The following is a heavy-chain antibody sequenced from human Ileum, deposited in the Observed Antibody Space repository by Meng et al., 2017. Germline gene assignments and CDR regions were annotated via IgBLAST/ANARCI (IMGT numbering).Heavy chain of an antibody. Sequence: ESLKISCTVSGVSISGYYWSWIRQTPGKGLEWIAYIHTSGTTNYNPSLKSRVTISVDTSTNQFSLKLTSVTAADTAVYYCARDRIAVVGTNLDIWGQGAMVTVSS. CDR2: IHTSGTT. D-gene: IGHD6-19*01. CDR1: GVSISGYY. V-gene: IGHV4-59*01. CDR3: ARDRIAVVGTNLDI. J-gene: IGHJ3*02.